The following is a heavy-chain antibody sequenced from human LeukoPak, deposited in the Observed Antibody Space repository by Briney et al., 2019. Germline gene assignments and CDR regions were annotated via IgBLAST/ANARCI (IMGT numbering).Heavy chain of an antibody. V-gene: IGHV3-30*19. CDR1: GFTFSNFG. D-gene: IGHD1-26*01. J-gene: IGHJ4*02. CDR3: ARDLTGELYYFDY. CDR2: ISYDGSEE. Sequence: GGSLRLSCAASGFTFSNFGMHWVRQAPGEGLEWVAFISYDGSEEFYADSVKGRFTLSRDTSKNTLYLQMNSLRAEDTAVYYCARDLTGELYYFDYWGQGTLVTVSS.